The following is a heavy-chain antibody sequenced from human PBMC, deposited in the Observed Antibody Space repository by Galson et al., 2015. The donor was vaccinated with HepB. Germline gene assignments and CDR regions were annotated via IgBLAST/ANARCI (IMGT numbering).Heavy chain of an antibody. CDR2: VLSKTDGGTT. V-gene: IGHV3-15*01. Sequence: SLRLSCAASGFTFSSAWMSWVRQAPGKGLVWVGRVLSKTDGGTTDYGAPVKGRFTISRDDSTNTVYLQMNSLQTEDTAVYYCTADFDGFDKWGQGTMVTVAS. J-gene: IGHJ3*02. D-gene: IGHD3-9*01. CDR1: GFTFSSAW. CDR3: TADFDGFDK.